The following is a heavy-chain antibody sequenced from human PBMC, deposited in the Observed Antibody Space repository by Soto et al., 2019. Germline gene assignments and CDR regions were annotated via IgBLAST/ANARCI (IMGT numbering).Heavy chain of an antibody. CDR2: IYHSGST. Sequence: QVQLQESAPGLVKPSGTLSLTCAVSSGSISSSNWWSWVRQPPGKGLEWIGEIYHSGSTNYNPPLKSRVTISVDKSKNPFALKLSSVTAADTAVYYGASAGYDYYSYRSSNWFDPRGQGTLGTVSS. D-gene: IGHD2-21*02. CDR3: ASAGYDYYSYRSSNWFDP. V-gene: IGHV4-4*02. J-gene: IGHJ5*02. CDR1: SGSISSSNW.